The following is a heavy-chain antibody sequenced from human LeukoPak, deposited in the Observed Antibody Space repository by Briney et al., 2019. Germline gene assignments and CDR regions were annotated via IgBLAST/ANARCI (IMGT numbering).Heavy chain of an antibody. CDR3: ARGPGGKYSSGWYALHYFDY. CDR1: GYTFTGYY. J-gene: IGHJ4*02. Sequence: ASVKVSCKASGYTFTGYYMHWVRQAPGQGLEWMGWINPNSGGTNYAQKFQGRVTMTRDTSISTAYMELSRLRSDDTAVYYCARGPGGKYSSGWYALHYFDYWGQGTLVTVSS. CDR2: INPNSGGT. V-gene: IGHV1-2*02. D-gene: IGHD6-19*01.